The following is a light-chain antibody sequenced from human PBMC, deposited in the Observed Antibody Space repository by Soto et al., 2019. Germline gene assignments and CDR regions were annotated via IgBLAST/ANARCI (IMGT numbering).Light chain of an antibody. CDR2: LEGSGTY. Sequence: QSVLTQSSSASASLGSSVKLTCTLSSGHSSYIIAWHQKHQGKAPRYLMNLEGSGTYNKGSGVPDRYSGSSSGADRYLTISNLQFEDEADYYCETWDSNTRVFGGGTKVTVL. J-gene: IGLJ3*02. V-gene: IGLV4-60*02. CDR1: SGHSSYI. CDR3: ETWDSNTRV.